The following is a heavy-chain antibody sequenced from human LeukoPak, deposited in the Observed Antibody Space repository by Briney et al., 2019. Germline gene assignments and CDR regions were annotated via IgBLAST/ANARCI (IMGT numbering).Heavy chain of an antibody. CDR1: GGSFSGYY. V-gene: IGHV4-34*01. D-gene: IGHD6-13*01. CDR3: ARGPLAAAGTLTYYYGMDV. Sequence: PSETLSLTCAVCGGSFSGYYWSWIRQPPGKGLEWIGEINHSGSSNYNPSLKSRVTISVDTSKNQFSLKVSSVTAADTAVYYCARGPLAAAGTLTYYYGMDVWGQGTTVTVSS. J-gene: IGHJ6*02. CDR2: INHSGSS.